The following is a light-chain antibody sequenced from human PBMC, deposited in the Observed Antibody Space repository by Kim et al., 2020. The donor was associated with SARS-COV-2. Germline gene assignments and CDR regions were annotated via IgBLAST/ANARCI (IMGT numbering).Light chain of an antibody. CDR3: QQYNTWYT. Sequence: LSVYTGEGAPLDCRASQSVSSNLAWYQQKPGQAPRLLIYGASSRATGIPARFSGSGAGTEFTLSISSLQSEDFAVYYCQQYNTWYTFGQGTKLEI. V-gene: IGKV3-15*01. CDR2: GAS. CDR1: QSVSSN. J-gene: IGKJ2*01.